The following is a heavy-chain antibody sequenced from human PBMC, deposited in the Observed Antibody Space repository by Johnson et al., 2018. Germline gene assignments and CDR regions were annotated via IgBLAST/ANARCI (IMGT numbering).Heavy chain of an antibody. Sequence: QVQLVQSGGGLVQPGVSLRLSCAASGFSFSDYYMSWIRQAPGKGLEWVSGISWNSGSIGYAASVKGRFTISRDNAKNSLYLQMNSLRAEDTAVYYCARDSHLYDSSGFDAFDIWGQGTMVTVSS. CDR2: ISWNSGSI. CDR3: ARDSHLYDSSGFDAFDI. V-gene: IGHV3-11*04. J-gene: IGHJ3*02. D-gene: IGHD3-22*01. CDR1: GFSFSDYY.